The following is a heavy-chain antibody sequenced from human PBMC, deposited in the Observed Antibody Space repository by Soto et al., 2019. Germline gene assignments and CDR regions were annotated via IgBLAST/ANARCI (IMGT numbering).Heavy chain of an antibody. CDR2: ISGYNGNT. CDR3: ARAGKYYYGSGSPYYYGMDV. Sequence: QVQLVQSGAEVKKPGASVKVSCKASGYTFTSYGVSWVRQAPGQGLEWMGWISGYNGNTNYAQKLQGRVTMTTETSTRTAYMELRSLRYDDTAVYYCARAGKYYYGSGSPYYYGMDVWGQGITVTVSS. J-gene: IGHJ6*02. CDR1: GYTFTSYG. D-gene: IGHD3-10*01. V-gene: IGHV1-18*04.